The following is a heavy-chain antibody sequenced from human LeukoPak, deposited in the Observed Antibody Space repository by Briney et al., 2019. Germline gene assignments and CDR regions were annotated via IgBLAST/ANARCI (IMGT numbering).Heavy chain of an antibody. V-gene: IGHV3-48*04. Sequence: GGSLRLSCAASGFTFSSYSMNWVRQAPGKGLEWVSYISSSSGTIYYADSVRGRFTISRDNAKNSLYLQMNSLRAEDTAVYYCAKGLKRYCSGGSCYGFDYWAREPWSPSPQ. J-gene: IGHJ4*02. CDR1: GFTFSSYS. CDR2: ISSSSGTI. CDR3: AKGLKRYCSGGSCYGFDY. D-gene: IGHD2-15*01.